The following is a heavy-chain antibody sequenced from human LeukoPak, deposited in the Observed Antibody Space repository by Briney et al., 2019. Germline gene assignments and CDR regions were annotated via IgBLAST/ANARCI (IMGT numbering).Heavy chain of an antibody. Sequence: GGSLRLSCAASGFTFSSYSMNWVRQAPGKGLKWVSYITSSSSAIYYADSVKGRFTISRDNAKNSLYLQMNSLRAEDTAVYYCARVWYSAFDYWGQGMLVTVSS. CDR2: ITSSSSAI. V-gene: IGHV3-48*01. D-gene: IGHD2-21*01. CDR3: ARVWYSAFDY. J-gene: IGHJ4*02. CDR1: GFTFSSYS.